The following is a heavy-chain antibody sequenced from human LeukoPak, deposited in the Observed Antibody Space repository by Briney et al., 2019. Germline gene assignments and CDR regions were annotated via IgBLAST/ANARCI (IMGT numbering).Heavy chain of an antibody. CDR3: ARVEVVMAAYFDY. V-gene: IGHV3-7*01. CDR2: IKQDGSEK. Sequence: GGSLRLSCAASGFTFSSYGMSWVRQAPGKGLEWVAYIKQDGSEKYYVDSVKGRFTISRDNAKNSLYLQMNSLRAEDTAVYYCARVEVVMAAYFDYWGQGTLVSVSS. J-gene: IGHJ4*02. D-gene: IGHD2-21*01. CDR1: GFTFSSYG.